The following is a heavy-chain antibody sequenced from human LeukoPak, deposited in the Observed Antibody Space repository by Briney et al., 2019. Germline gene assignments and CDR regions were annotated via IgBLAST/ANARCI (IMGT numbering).Heavy chain of an antibody. D-gene: IGHD2-2*01. J-gene: IGHJ4*02. CDR1: GGTFSSYA. CDR2: IIPIFGTA. V-gene: IGHV1-69*13. Sequence: SVKVSCKASGGTFSSYAIGWVRQAPGQGLEWMGGIIPIFGTANYAQKFQGRVTITADESTSTAYMELSSLRSEDTAVYYCARSRAVPAPSPYYFDYWGQGTLVTVSS. CDR3: ARSRAVPAPSPYYFDY.